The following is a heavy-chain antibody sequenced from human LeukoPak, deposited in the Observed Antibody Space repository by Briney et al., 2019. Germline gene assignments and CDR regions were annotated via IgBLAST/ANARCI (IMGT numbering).Heavy chain of an antibody. D-gene: IGHD6-13*01. CDR3: ARDRGLISAADYFDY. Sequence: GGSLRLSCAASGFTFSSYAMHWVRQAPGKGLEWVAVISYDGSNEAYADSVRGRFTVSRDKSKNTLYLQMNSLRVEDTAVYSCARDRGLISAADYFDYWGQGTLVTVSS. J-gene: IGHJ4*02. CDR2: ISYDGSNE. CDR1: GFTFSSYA. V-gene: IGHV3-30*04.